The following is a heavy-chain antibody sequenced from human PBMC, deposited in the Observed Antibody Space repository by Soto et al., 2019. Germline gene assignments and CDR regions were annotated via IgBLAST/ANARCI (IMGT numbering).Heavy chain of an antibody. Sequence: VQLVESGGGLVKPGGSLRLSCAASGFTFSDYYMNWVRQAPGKGLEWVSSISIGSTIYYADSVKGRFTISRDNAKNSLYLQMNSLRAEDTAVYYCATSGLLGWLGARGRGQGTLVTVSS. J-gene: IGHJ4*02. CDR1: GFTFSDYY. V-gene: IGHV3-11*04. CDR2: ISIGSTI. D-gene: IGHD3-3*01. CDR3: ATSGLLGWLGARG.